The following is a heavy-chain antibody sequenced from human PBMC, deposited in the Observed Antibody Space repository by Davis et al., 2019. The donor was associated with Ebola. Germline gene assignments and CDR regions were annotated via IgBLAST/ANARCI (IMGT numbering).Heavy chain of an antibody. J-gene: IGHJ4*02. CDR2: IYYSGST. CDR1: GGSISNYY. Sequence: MPGGSLRLSCTVSGGSISNYYWSWIRQHPGKGLEWIGYIYYSGSTNYNPSLKSRVTISVDTSKNQFSLKLSSVTAADTAVYYCVADSSGWYYFDYWGQGTLVTVSS. D-gene: IGHD6-19*01. CDR3: VADSSGWYYFDY. V-gene: IGHV4-59*08.